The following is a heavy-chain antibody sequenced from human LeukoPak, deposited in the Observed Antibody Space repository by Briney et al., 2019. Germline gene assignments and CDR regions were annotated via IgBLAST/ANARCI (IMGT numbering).Heavy chain of an antibody. CDR2: ISAYNGNT. Sequence: ASVKVSCKASGYTFTSYGISWVRQAPGQGLEWMGWISAYNGNTNYAQKLQGRVTMTTDTSTSTAYMELRSLRSDDTAMYYCARGFMVRGVIDPYYYYMDVWGKGTTVTVSS. J-gene: IGHJ6*03. CDR1: GYTFTSYG. D-gene: IGHD3-10*01. V-gene: IGHV1-18*01. CDR3: ARGFMVRGVIDPYYYYMDV.